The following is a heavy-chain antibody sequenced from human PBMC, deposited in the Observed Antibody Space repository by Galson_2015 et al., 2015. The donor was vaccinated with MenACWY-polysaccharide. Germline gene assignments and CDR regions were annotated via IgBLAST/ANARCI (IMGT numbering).Heavy chain of an antibody. CDR1: GFTFDDYG. D-gene: IGHD3-22*01. Sequence: SLRLSCAASGFTFDDYGMSWVRQAPGKGLEWVSGINWNGGSTGYADSVKGRFTIPRDNAKNSLYLQMNSLRAEDTALYHCARNYYDSSGGAFDIWGQGTMVTVSS. CDR2: INWNGGST. V-gene: IGHV3-20*01. J-gene: IGHJ3*02. CDR3: ARNYYDSSGGAFDI.